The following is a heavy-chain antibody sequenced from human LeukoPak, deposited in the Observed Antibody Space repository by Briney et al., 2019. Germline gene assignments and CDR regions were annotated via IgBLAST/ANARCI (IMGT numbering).Heavy chain of an antibody. CDR3: ARLMAAAGYNWFDP. V-gene: IGHV1-18*01. CDR2: ISAYNGNT. J-gene: IGHJ5*02. Sequence: ASVKVSCKASGYTFTSYGISWVRQAPGQGLEWMGWISAYNGNTNYAQKLQGRVTMTTDTSTSTAYMELRSLRSDGTAVYYCARLMAAAGYNWFDPWGQGTLVTVSS. CDR1: GYTFTSYG. D-gene: IGHD6-13*01.